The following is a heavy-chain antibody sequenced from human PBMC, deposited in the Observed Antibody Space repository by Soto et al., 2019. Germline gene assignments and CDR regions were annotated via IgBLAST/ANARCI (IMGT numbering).Heavy chain of an antibody. CDR1: GGSISSYY. V-gene: IGHV4-59*01. CDR2: IYYSGST. D-gene: IGHD3-3*01. J-gene: IGHJ4*02. Sequence: RPSETLSLTCTVSGGSISSYYWSWIRQPPGKGLEWIGYIYYSGSTNYNPSLKSRVTISVDTSKNQFSLKLSSVTAADTAVYYCARDDFWSGSIWGQGTLVTVSS. CDR3: ARDDFWSGSI.